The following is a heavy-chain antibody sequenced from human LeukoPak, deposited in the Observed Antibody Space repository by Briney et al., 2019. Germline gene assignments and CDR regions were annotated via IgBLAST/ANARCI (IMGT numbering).Heavy chain of an antibody. J-gene: IGHJ4*02. Sequence: PGGSLRLSCAAPGFTFSSYAMSWVRQAPGKGLEWVSAISGSGGSTYYADSVKGRFTISRDNSKNTLYLQMNSLRAEDTAVYYCAKARLKLAAAGTYYWGQGTLVTVSS. V-gene: IGHV3-23*01. CDR1: GFTFSSYA. D-gene: IGHD6-13*01. CDR3: AKARLKLAAAGTYY. CDR2: ISGSGGST.